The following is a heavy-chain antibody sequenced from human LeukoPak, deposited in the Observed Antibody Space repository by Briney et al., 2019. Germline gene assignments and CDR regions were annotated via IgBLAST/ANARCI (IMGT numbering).Heavy chain of an antibody. Sequence: SETLSLTCTVSGGSISSSSYYWGWIRQPPGKGLKWIGSIYYSGSTYYNPSLKSRVTISVDTSKNQFSLKLSSVTAADTAVYYCARTVGYYGSGSHESQYFQHWGQGTLVTVSS. CDR1: GGSISSSSYY. CDR3: ARTVGYYGSGSHESQYFQH. J-gene: IGHJ1*01. V-gene: IGHV4-39*01. CDR2: IYYSGST. D-gene: IGHD3-10*01.